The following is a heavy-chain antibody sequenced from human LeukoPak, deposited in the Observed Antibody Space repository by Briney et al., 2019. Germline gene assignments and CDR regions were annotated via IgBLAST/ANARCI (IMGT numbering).Heavy chain of an antibody. J-gene: IGHJ6*02. Sequence: ASVKVSCKASGYTFTSYGISWVRQAPGQGLEWMGGIIPTFGTANYAQKFQGRVTITADESTSTAYMELSSLRSEDTAVYYCARKSLAARQGYYYGMDVWGQGTTVTVSS. V-gene: IGHV1-69*13. CDR1: GYTFTSYG. CDR3: ARKSLAARQGYYYGMDV. CDR2: IIPTFGTA. D-gene: IGHD6-6*01.